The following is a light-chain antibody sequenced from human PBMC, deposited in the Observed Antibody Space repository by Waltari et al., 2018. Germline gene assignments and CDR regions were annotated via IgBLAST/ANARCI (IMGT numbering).Light chain of an antibody. J-gene: IGLJ3*02. Sequence: KFMLTQPHSVSESPGKTVTISCTASGGSLSTNYVQWYQQPPGSAPILLIFEDYQRPSGIPGRFSGSIDTSSNSASLTISGLKTEDEADYFCQSYDRTDWVFGGGTKLTVL. CDR1: GGSLSTNY. CDR2: EDY. CDR3: QSYDRTDWV. V-gene: IGLV6-57*02.